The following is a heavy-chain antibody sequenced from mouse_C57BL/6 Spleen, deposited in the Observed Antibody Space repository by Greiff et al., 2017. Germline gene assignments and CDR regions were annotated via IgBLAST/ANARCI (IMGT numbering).Heavy chain of an antibody. CDR3: RREGNYFLDAY. D-gene: IGHD1-1*01. CDR1: GYTFTDYN. J-gene: IGHJ3*01. V-gene: IGHV1-22*01. CDR2: INPNNGGT. Sequence: VQLKQSGPELVKPGASVKMSCKASGYTFTDYNMHWVKQSLGRSLEWFGYINPNNGGTSYNQKFKGKATLTVNKSSSTAYMELRSLTSEDSAVYYCRREGNYFLDAYWGQGTLVTVSA.